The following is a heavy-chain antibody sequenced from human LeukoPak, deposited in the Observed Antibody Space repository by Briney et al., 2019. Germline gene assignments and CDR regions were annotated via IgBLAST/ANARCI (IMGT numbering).Heavy chain of an antibody. D-gene: IGHD6-19*01. Sequence: GGSLRLSCAASGFTLSSYDMNWVRQAPGKGLEWVSYISSSGTTIYYADSVEGRFTISRDNAKNSLYLQMNSLRAEDTAVYYCARMYSSGLFDYWGQGTLVTVSS. V-gene: IGHV3-48*03. J-gene: IGHJ4*02. CDR2: ISSSGTTI. CDR3: ARMYSSGLFDY. CDR1: GFTLSSYD.